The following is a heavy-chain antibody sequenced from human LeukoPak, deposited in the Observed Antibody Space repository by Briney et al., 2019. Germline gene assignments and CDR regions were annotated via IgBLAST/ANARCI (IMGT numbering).Heavy chain of an antibody. Sequence: SETLSLTCTVSGGSISSSGYHWGWIRQPPGKGLEWIGSLDYSGSTYYNPPLKSRVTISVDTSKNQFSLKLNSVTAADTAVYYCARQRRDYVWGSYRIDYWGQGTQVTVSS. J-gene: IGHJ4*02. CDR3: ARQRRDYVWGSYRIDY. CDR1: GGSISSSGYH. V-gene: IGHV4-39*01. D-gene: IGHD3-16*02. CDR2: LDYSGST.